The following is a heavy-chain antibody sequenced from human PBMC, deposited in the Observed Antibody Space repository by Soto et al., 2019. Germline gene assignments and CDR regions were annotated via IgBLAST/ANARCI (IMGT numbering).Heavy chain of an antibody. Sequence: ASVKVSCKASGYTFTSYGISWVRQAPGQGLEWMGWISAYNGNTNYAQKLQGRVTMTTDTSTSTAYMELRGLRSDDTAVYYCAREKSGELHGGAFDYWGQGTLVTVSS. V-gene: IGHV1-18*01. D-gene: IGHD1-26*01. CDR2: ISAYNGNT. CDR1: GYTFTSYG. CDR3: AREKSGELHGGAFDY. J-gene: IGHJ4*02.